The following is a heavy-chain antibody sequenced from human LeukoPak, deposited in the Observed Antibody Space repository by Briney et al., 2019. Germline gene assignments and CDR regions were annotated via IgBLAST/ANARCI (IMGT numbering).Heavy chain of an antibody. J-gene: IGHJ4*02. Sequence: GGSLRLSCAASGFTFSSFGMHWVRQRPGKGLEWVAFIRYDGRTKYYADSVKGGFTISRDNAKNTVYLQMSSLRPEDTALYHCAKKRRIATDSSDSFDSRGQGTLVTVSS. CDR1: GFTFSSFG. CDR3: AKKRRIATDSSDSFDS. V-gene: IGHV3-30*02. CDR2: IRYDGRTK. D-gene: IGHD3-22*01.